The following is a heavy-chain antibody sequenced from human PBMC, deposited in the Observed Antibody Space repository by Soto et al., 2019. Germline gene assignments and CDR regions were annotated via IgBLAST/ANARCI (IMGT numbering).Heavy chain of an antibody. J-gene: IGHJ4*02. V-gene: IGHV3-7*01. CDR1: GFPFSNYW. CDR2: IKEDGSET. Sequence: PVGSLRLSCVASGFPFSNYWMNWVRQAPGKGLEWVANIKEDGSETYYVDSVKGRFTISRDNAKNSMYLQMNSLRAEDTAVYYCARDVEQRRNYDFWRGFRHWGQGTLVTVSS. D-gene: IGHD3-3*01. CDR3: ARDVEQRRNYDFWRGFRH.